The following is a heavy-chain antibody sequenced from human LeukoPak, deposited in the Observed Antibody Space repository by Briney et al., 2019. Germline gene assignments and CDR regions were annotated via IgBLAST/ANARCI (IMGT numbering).Heavy chain of an antibody. V-gene: IGHV1-8*03. CDR3: ARVAGSIDY. D-gene: IGHD6-19*01. Sequence: VKVSRKASGYTFTTYDINWVRQATGQGLEWMGWMNPNSGYTGYAQKFQGRVTITRDTSISTAYMELSSLRSEDTTVYYCARVAGSIDYWGQGTLVTVSS. CDR2: MNPNSGYT. CDR1: GYTFTTYD. J-gene: IGHJ4*02.